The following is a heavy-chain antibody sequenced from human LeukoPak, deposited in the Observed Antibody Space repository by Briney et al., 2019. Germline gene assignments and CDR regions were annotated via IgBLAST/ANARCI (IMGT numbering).Heavy chain of an antibody. CDR3: DDSSGHVFDY. D-gene: IGHD3-22*01. CDR2: IYYSGST. V-gene: IGHV4-39*01. J-gene: IGHJ4*02. CDR1: GGSISSSSYY. Sequence: SETLPLTCTVSGGSISSSSYYWGWIRQPPGKGLEWIGSIYYSGSTYYNPSLKSRVTISVDTSKNQFSLKLSSVTAADTAVYYCDDSSGHVFDYWGQGTLVTVSS.